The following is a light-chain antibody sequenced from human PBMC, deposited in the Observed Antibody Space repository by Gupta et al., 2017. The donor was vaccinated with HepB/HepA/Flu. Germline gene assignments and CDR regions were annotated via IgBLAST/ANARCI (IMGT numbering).Light chain of an antibody. CDR2: GNS. Sequence: QSVLTQPPSVSGAPGQRVTISCTGGSSNIGAGFDVHWYQVLPGIAPKLLIRGNSDRPSGVPGRFSGSRSGTSASLAITGLQAEDEGDYYCQSYESSHHWVFGGGTKLTVL. J-gene: IGLJ3*02. CDR1: SSNIGAGFD. CDR3: QSYESSHHWV. V-gene: IGLV1-40*01.